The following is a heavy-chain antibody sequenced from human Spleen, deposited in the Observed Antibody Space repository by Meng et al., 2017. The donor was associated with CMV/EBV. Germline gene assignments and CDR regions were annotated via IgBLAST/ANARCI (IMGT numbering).Heavy chain of an antibody. CDR2: IWYDGSNK. J-gene: IGHJ4*02. V-gene: IGHV3-33*06. Sequence: LSLTCAASGFTFSSYGMHWVRQAPGKGLEWVAVIWYDGSNKYYADSAKGRFTISRDNSKNTLYLQMNSLRAEDTAVYYCAKDRRYSSSWALGYWGQGTLVTVSS. D-gene: IGHD6-13*01. CDR1: GFTFSSYG. CDR3: AKDRRYSSSWALGY.